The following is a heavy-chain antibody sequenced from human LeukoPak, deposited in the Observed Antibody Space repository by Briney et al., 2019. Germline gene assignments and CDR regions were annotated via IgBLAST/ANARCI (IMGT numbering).Heavy chain of an antibody. D-gene: IGHD2-2*01. CDR3: ARGQVPAARGYNWFDP. V-gene: IGHV4-34*01. CDR1: GWSFNDYY. J-gene: IGHJ5*02. Sequence: PSQTLSPTCAVYGWSFNDYYWNWIRQPPGKGLEWIGEINARGDTNYNPSLKSRVTISVDTPKKQFSLRLTSMIAADTALYYCARGQVPAARGYNWFDPWGQGTLVTVSS. CDR2: INARGDT.